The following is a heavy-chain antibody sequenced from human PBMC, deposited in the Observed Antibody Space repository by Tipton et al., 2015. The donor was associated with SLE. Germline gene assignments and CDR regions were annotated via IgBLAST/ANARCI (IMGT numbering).Heavy chain of an antibody. V-gene: IGHV3-53*05. D-gene: IGHD5-12*01. CDR1: GFTVSSNY. CDR3: ASSIYSGYDSLGYFDY. Sequence: SLRLSCAASGFTVSSNYMSWVRQAPGKGLEWVSVIYSGGSTYYADSVKGRFTISRDNSKNTLYLQMNSLRAEDTAVYYCASSIYSGYDSLGYFDYWGQGTLVTVSS. J-gene: IGHJ4*02. CDR2: IYSGGST.